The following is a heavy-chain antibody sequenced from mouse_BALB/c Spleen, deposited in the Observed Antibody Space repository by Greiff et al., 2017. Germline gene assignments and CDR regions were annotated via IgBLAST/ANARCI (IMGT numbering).Heavy chain of an antibody. Sequence: EVKLVESGGGLVQPGGSLKLSCAASGFTFSSYTMSWVRQTPEKMLEWVAYISNGGGSTYYPDTVKGRFTISRDNAKNTLYLQMSSLKSEDTAMYYCARDYGSSWGFAYWGQGTLVTVSA. CDR2: ISNGGGST. D-gene: IGHD1-1*01. J-gene: IGHJ3*01. CDR1: GFTFSSYT. V-gene: IGHV5-12-2*01. CDR3: ARDYGSSWGFAY.